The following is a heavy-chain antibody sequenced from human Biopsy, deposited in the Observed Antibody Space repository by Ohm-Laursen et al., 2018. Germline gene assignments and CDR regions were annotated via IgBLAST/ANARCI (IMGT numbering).Heavy chain of an antibody. CDR1: GFTVSNKY. J-gene: IGHJ6*02. D-gene: IGHD3-22*01. CDR2: INHSGRT. V-gene: IGHV4-34*01. CDR3: VRGVDYYDPYHYYALDV. Sequence: LRLSCAAPGFTVSNKYMSWIRQTPGKGLEWIGEINHSGRTNYNPSLKSRVTISVDTSKNQFSLKVRSVTAADTAVYYCVRGVDYYDPYHYYALDVWGQGTTVTVSS.